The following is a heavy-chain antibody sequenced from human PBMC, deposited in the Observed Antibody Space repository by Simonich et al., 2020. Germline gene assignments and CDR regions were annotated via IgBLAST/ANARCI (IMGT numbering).Heavy chain of an antibody. J-gene: IGHJ4*02. CDR1: GGSIRSSSYY. D-gene: IGHD2-8*01. V-gene: IGHV4-39*01. Sequence: QLQLQESGPGLVKPSETLSLTCTVSGGSIRSSSYYWGWIRQPPGNGLEWIGSIYYSGRTYYNPALNSRGTISLDTSKNQFSLKLSSVTAADTAVYYCARQRVLMVYAIDYWGQGTLVTVSS. CDR3: ARQRVLMVYAIDY. CDR2: IYYSGRT.